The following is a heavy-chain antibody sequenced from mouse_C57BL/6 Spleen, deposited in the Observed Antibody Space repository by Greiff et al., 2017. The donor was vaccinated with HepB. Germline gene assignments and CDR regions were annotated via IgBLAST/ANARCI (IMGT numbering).Heavy chain of an antibody. V-gene: IGHV1-64*01. CDR3: ATGEGITWFAY. D-gene: IGHD4-1*01. CDR2: IHPNSGST. Sequence: QVQLQQSGAELVKPGASVKLSCKASGYTFTSYWMHWVKQRPGQGLEWIGMIHPNSGSTNYNEKFKSKATLTVDKSSSTAYMQLSSLTSEDSAVYYCATGEGITWFAYWGQGTLVTVSA. J-gene: IGHJ3*01. CDR1: GYTFTSYW.